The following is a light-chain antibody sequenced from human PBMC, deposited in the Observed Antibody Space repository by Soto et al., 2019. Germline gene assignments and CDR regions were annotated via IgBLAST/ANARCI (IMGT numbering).Light chain of an antibody. Sequence: QSALTQPASVSGSPGQSITISCTGTSSDVGDYDYVSWYQQHPGKAPKLMIYEVRNRPSGVSNRFSGSKSGNTASLAISGLQAEDQANYYCSSYTNSNTWVFGGGTKLTLL. CDR2: EVR. CDR3: SSYTNSNTWV. V-gene: IGLV2-14*01. CDR1: SSDVGDYDY. J-gene: IGLJ3*02.